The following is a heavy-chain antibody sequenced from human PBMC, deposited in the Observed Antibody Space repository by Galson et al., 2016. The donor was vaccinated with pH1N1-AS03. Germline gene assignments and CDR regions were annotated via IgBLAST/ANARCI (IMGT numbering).Heavy chain of an antibody. J-gene: IGHJ6*02. CDR2: IDWDDDE. CDR1: GFSLTTDKMC. CDR3: ARSPGDYFYSLSMDV. V-gene: IGHV2-70*11. D-gene: IGHD2-21*02. Sequence: PALVKPTQTLTLTCTFSGFSLTTDKMCVTWIRQPPGKALEWLARIDWDDDEYYRRSLRTRLNISKDTSKNKVDLTMTNMDPAYTGTYFCARSPGDYFYSLSMDVWGQGTTVTVSS.